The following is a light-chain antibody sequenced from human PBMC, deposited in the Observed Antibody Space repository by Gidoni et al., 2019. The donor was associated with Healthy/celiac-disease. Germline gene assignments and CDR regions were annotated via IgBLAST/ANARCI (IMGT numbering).Light chain of an antibody. Sequence: DIQMTQSPSTLSASVGDRVTITCRASQSISSWLAWYQQKPGKAPKLLIYKASSLESGVPSRFSGSGSGTEFTLTISSLQPDDFATYYCQQYNSYLYTCGQETKLEIK. J-gene: IGKJ2*01. CDR3: QQYNSYLYT. V-gene: IGKV1-5*03. CDR1: QSISSW. CDR2: KAS.